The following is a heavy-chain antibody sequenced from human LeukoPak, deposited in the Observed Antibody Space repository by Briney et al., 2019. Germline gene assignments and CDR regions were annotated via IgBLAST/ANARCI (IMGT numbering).Heavy chain of an antibody. V-gene: IGHV4-59*01. J-gene: IGHJ4*02. Sequence: SSETLPLTCTVSGGSISSYYWSWIRQPPGKGLEWIGYIYYSGSTNYNPSLKSRVTISVDTSKNQFSLKLSSVTAADTAVYYCARDRYSGSYYGPFDYWGQGTLVTVSS. CDR2: IYYSGST. CDR1: GGSISSYY. D-gene: IGHD1-26*01. CDR3: ARDRYSGSYYGPFDY.